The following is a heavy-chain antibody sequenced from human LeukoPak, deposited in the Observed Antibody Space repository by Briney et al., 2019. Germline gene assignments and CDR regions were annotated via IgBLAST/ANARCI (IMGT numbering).Heavy chain of an antibody. Sequence: GGSLRLSCAASGFTFSAFGMNWVRQAPGKGLEWVSTITKSGDSTYYVDSVKGRFTISRDNSKNTLYLQMNSLRAEDTAVYYCAKVSGSGGTKYQPFDYWGQGTLVTVSS. D-gene: IGHD2-15*01. CDR1: GFTFSAFG. CDR3: AKVSGSGGTKYQPFDY. CDR2: ITKSGDST. J-gene: IGHJ4*02. V-gene: IGHV3-23*01.